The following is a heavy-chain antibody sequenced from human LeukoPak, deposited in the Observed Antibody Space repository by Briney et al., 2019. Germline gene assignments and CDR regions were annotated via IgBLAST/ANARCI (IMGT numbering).Heavy chain of an antibody. D-gene: IGHD6-13*01. CDR1: GFTFSSYA. CDR2: ISGSGGST. J-gene: IGHJ4*02. CDR3: AARISLAAAADY. V-gene: IGHV3-23*01. Sequence: PGASLRLSCAASGFTFSSYAMSWVRQAPGKGLEWVSAISGSGGSTYYADSVKGRFTISRDNSKNTLYLQMNSLRAEDTAVYYCAARISLAAAADYWGQGTLVTVSS.